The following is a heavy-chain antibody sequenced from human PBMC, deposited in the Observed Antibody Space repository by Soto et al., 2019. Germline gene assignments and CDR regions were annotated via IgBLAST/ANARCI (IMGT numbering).Heavy chain of an antibody. CDR2: IHHTGST. CDR3: ARPEGGYGSGYSWFDP. Sequence: SETLSLTCSVSGRSISESNSYWGWIRQPPGEGLEWIGTIHHTGSTYYNPSLKSRVIISLDTSKNQFSLKLSSVTAADTALCYCARPEGGYGSGYSWFDPWGQGTRVTVSS. V-gene: IGHV4-39*01. CDR1: GRSISESNSY. D-gene: IGHD5-12*01. J-gene: IGHJ5*02.